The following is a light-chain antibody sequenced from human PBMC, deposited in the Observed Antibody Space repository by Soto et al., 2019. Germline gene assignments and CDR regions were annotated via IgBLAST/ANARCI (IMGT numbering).Light chain of an antibody. CDR2: GTS. J-gene: IGKJ1*01. CDR1: QSVSSSY. CDR3: QQYGTTPWT. V-gene: IGKV3-20*01. Sequence: EIVFTQSPGTLSFSPGERATLSCRASQSVSSSYLAWYQHKPGQAPRLLISGTSSRATGIPDRFSGSGAGTDFTLTISRLEPEDFAVYYCQQYGTTPWTFGQGTKVDI.